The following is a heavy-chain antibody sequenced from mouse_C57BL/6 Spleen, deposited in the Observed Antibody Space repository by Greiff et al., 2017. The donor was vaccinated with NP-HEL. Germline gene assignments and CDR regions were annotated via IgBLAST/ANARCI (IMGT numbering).Heavy chain of an antibody. Sequence: QVQLQQSGAELVKPGASVKISCKASGYAFSSYWMNWVKQRPGKGLEWIGQIYPGDGDTNYNGKFKGKATLTADKSSSTAYMQLSSLTSEDSAVYFCARVGNYDYRFAYWGQGTLVTVSA. D-gene: IGHD2-4*01. CDR1: GYAFSSYW. J-gene: IGHJ3*01. V-gene: IGHV1-80*01. CDR3: ARVGNYDYRFAY. CDR2: IYPGDGDT.